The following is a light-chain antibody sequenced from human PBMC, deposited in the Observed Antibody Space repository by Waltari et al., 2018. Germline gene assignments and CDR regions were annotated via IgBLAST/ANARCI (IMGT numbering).Light chain of an antibody. CDR3: CSYTTTTTWV. J-gene: IGLJ3*02. CDR2: GVS. CDR1: GSDIGGFND. Sequence: QSALTQPASVSGSPGQSITISCSGTGSDIGGFNDVSWYQQRPGKAPKLLIYGVSQRPSGVSDRFSGSKSGNRASLTISGLQAEDDSDYYCCSYTTTTTWVFGGGTKLTVL. V-gene: IGLV2-14*03.